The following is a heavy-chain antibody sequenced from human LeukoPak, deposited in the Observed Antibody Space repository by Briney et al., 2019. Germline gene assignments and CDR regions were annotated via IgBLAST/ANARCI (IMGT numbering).Heavy chain of an antibody. CDR1: LGSLIGYY. Sequence: SGTLSHTCAVHLGSLIGYYWSWIRQPPGKGLEWIGEINHSGNTNYNPSLKSRVTISVDTSKNQFSLKLSSVTAADTAVYDCARGARMSGSYYYYYGMDVWGQGTTVTVSS. D-gene: IGHD2-15*01. CDR2: INHSGNT. V-gene: IGHV4-34*01. J-gene: IGHJ6*02. CDR3: ARGARMSGSYYYYYGMDV.